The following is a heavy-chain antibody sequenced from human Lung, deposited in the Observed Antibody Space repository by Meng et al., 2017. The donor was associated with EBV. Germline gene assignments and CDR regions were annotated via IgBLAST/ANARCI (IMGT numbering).Heavy chain of an antibody. CDR3: ARIDNGWELLDY. CDR2: ISYDGSNK. D-gene: IGHD2-15*01. V-gene: IGHV3-30-3*01. CDR1: GFTFSSYA. J-gene: IGHJ4*02. Sequence: QGPLVESGGGVFQPWRSLRLSCAASGFTFSSYAMHWVRQAPGKGLEWVAVISYDGSNKYYADSVKGRFTISRDNSKNTLYLQMNSLRAEDTAVYYCARIDNGWELLDYWGQGTLVTVSS.